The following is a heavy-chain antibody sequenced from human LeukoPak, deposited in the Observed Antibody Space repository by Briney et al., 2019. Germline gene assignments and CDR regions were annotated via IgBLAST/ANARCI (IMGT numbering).Heavy chain of an antibody. CDR1: GFAFSSYW. J-gene: IGHJ6*02. CDR3: TRDLMDYDVSTGLHHYYMDV. CDR2: INGDGRNI. V-gene: IGHV3-74*01. Sequence: GDSLRLSCVASGFAFSSYWMHWVRQDPRKGLVWVSRINGDGRNINYADSVRGRFTISRDNAKNTLYLQMNTLRVEDTAVYYCTRDLMDYDVSTGLHHYYMDVWGQGTTVTVSS. D-gene: IGHD3-9*01.